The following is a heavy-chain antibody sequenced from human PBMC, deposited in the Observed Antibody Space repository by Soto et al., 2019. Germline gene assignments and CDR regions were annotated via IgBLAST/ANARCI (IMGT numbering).Heavy chain of an antibody. Sequence: PGESLKISCKGSGYSFTSYWIGWVRQMPGKGLEWMGIIYPGDSDTRYSPSFQGQVTISADKSISTAYLQWSSLKASDTAMYYCARLLGYCSSTSCYKEGWFDPWGQGTLVTVSS. V-gene: IGHV5-51*01. J-gene: IGHJ5*02. CDR2: IYPGDSDT. D-gene: IGHD2-2*02. CDR1: GYSFTSYW. CDR3: ARLLGYCSSTSCYKEGWFDP.